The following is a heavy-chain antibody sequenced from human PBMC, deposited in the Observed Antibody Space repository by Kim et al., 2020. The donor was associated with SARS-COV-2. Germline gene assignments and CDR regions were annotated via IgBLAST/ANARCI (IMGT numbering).Heavy chain of an antibody. J-gene: IGHJ6*02. CDR2: ISSSSSYI. D-gene: IGHD3-3*01. CDR3: ARFLNYDFWSGYSAEEIYYYYGMDV. V-gene: IGHV3-21*01. Sequence: GGSLRLSCAASGFTFSSYSMNWVRQAPGKGLEWVSSISSSSSYIYYADSVKGRFTISRDNAKNSLYLQMNSLRAEDTAVYYCARFLNYDFWSGYSAEEIYYYYGMDVWGQGTTVTVSS. CDR1: GFTFSSYS.